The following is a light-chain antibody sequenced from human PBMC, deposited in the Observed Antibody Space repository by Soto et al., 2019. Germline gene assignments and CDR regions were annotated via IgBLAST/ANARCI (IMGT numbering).Light chain of an antibody. CDR3: SSYTSSSTHYV. V-gene: IGLV2-14*01. CDR1: SSDVGGYNY. CDR2: DAS. J-gene: IGLJ1*01. Sequence: QSVLTQPASVSGSPGQSITISCTGTSSDVGGYNYVSWYQQHPGKAPKLMIYDASNRPSGVSNRFSGSKSGNTASLTISGLQAEDEADYYCSSYTSSSTHYVFGTGTKVTVL.